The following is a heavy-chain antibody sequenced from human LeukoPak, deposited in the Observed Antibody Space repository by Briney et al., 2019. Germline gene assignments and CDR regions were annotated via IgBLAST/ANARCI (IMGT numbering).Heavy chain of an antibody. Sequence: GGSLRLSCAASGFTFSSYAMHWVRQAPGKGLEYVSAISSNGGSTYYANSVKGRFIVSRDNAKNSLYLQMNSLRVEDTAVYYCASPSPPTGTTDGFDYWGQGTLVAVS. CDR3: ASPSPPTGTTDGFDY. CDR1: GFTFSSYA. CDR2: ISSNGGST. V-gene: IGHV3-64*01. J-gene: IGHJ4*02. D-gene: IGHD1-1*01.